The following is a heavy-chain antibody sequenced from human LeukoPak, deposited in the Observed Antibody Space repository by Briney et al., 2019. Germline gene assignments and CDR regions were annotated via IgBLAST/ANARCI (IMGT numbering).Heavy chain of an antibody. Sequence: GGSLRLSCAASGFTVSSNYMSWVRQAPGKGLEWASLIYTGGSTYYADSVKGRFTISRDNSKNTLYLQMNSLRAEDTAVYYCARDSYYYDSSGYYGAFDIWGQGTMVTVSS. J-gene: IGHJ3*02. CDR2: IYTGGST. CDR1: GFTVSSNY. D-gene: IGHD3-22*01. V-gene: IGHV3-53*05. CDR3: ARDSYYYDSSGYYGAFDI.